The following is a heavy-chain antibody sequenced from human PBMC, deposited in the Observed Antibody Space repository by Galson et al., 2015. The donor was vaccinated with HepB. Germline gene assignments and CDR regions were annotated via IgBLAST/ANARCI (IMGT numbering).Heavy chain of an antibody. D-gene: IGHD3-3*01. V-gene: IGHV3-21*01. CDR1: GFTFSIYS. Sequence: SLRLSCAASGFTFSIYSMNWVRQAPGKGLEWVSSISSSSRYIYYADSVKGRITISRDNAKNSLYLQMNSLRAEDTAVYYCARDRGAEMPTRTQRSGDSYYYGMDVWGQGTTVTVSS. J-gene: IGHJ6*02. CDR2: ISSSSRYI. CDR3: ARDRGAEMPTRTQRSGDSYYYGMDV.